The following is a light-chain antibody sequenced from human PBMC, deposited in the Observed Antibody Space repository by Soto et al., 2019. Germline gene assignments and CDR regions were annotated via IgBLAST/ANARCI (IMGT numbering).Light chain of an antibody. V-gene: IGKV3-20*01. CDR3: HQYGSAPRT. CDR1: QSVSNSY. Sequence: EIVLTQPPGTLSLSPGERATLSCRASQSVSNSYLAWYQQKPGQGPRLLIYGASTRATGIPDRFSGSGSGTDFTLTINRLQPEDSAVYFCHQYGSAPRTFGQGTKVDI. CDR2: GAS. J-gene: IGKJ1*01.